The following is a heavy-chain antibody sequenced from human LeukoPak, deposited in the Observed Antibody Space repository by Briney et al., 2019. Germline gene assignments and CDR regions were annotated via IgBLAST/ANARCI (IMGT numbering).Heavy chain of an antibody. CDR2: ISGSGGST. J-gene: IGHJ4*02. CDR3: AKTYYYDSSGYNAWGYFDY. CDR1: GFTFSSYA. Sequence: GGSLSLSCAASGFTFSSYAMSWVRQAPGKGLEWVSAISGSGGSTYYADSVKGRFTISRDNSKNTLYLQMNSLRAQDTAVYYCAKTYYYDSSGYNAWGYFDYWGQGTLVTVSS. D-gene: IGHD3-22*01. V-gene: IGHV3-23*01.